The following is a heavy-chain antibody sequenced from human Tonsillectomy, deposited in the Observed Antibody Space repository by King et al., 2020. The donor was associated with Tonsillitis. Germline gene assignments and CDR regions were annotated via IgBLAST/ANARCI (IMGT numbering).Heavy chain of an antibody. J-gene: IGHJ5*01. V-gene: IGHV1-18*01. CDR3: ARERSETLDS. Sequence: VQLVQSGAEVKMPGASVKVSCKASGYTFINYCLSWVRQAPGQGLEWMGWINTYTGKTEYRQDLQGRVTLTRDTSTNTAYMELRSLRYDDTAVYYCARERSETLDSWGQGTLVTVSS. CDR2: INTYTGKT. CDR1: GYTFINYC.